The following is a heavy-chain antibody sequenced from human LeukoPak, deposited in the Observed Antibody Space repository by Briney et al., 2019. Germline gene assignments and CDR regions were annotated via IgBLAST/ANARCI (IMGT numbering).Heavy chain of an antibody. CDR2: ISSSGSTI. D-gene: IGHD3-10*01. Sequence: GGSLRLSCAASGFTFSSYEMNWVRQAPGKGLEWVSYISSSGSTIYYADSVKGRFTISRDNAKNSLYLQMNSLRAEDTAVYYCAGGYSYYYGSGSAPDYWGQGTLSPSPQ. V-gene: IGHV3-48*03. CDR1: GFTFSSYE. CDR3: AGGYSYYYGSGSAPDY. J-gene: IGHJ4*02.